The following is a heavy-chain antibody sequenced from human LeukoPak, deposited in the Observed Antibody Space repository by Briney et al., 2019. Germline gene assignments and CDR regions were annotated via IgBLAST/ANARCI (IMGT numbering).Heavy chain of an antibody. V-gene: IGHV1-69*06. J-gene: IGHJ6*03. Sequence: SVKVSCKASGGTFSSYAISWVRQAPGQGLEWMGGIIPIFGTANYAQKFQGRVTITADKSTSTAYMELSSLRSEDTAVYYCARGGEGYYYYYMDVWGKGTTVTVSS. CDR2: IIPIFGTA. CDR3: ARGGEGYYYYYMDV. CDR1: GGTFSSYA. D-gene: IGHD3-10*01.